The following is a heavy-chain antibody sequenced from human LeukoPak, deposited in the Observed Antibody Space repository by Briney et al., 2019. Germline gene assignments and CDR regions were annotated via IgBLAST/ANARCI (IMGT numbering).Heavy chain of an antibody. V-gene: IGHV3-23*01. D-gene: IGHD3-22*01. CDR2: ISSRGGSP. CDR1: GFTFSNFA. CDR3: AKDMDTMMVIFDPT. Sequence: GESLRLSCAASGFTFSNFALNWVRQAPGKGLEWVSAISSRGGSPYYADSVKGRFTISRDNSENTLYLQMNSPRAEDTAVYYCAKDMDTMMVIFDPTWGQGTLVTVSS. J-gene: IGHJ5*02.